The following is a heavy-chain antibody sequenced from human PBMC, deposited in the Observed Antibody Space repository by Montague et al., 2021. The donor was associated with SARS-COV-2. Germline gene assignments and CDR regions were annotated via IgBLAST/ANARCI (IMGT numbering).Heavy chain of an antibody. J-gene: IGHJ3*02. CDR1: GGSISSGGYY. V-gene: IGHV4-31*03. CDR3: ARDSGYYDSSGYSYDAFDI. CDR2: IYHTGST. D-gene: IGHD3-22*01. Sequence: TLSLTCTVSGGSISSGGYYWSWIRQHSGKGLEWIGYIYHTGSTHYNPSLKSRVTISKETSKNHFSLNLSSVTAADSAVYYCARDSGYYDSSGYSYDAFDIWGQGKKGTVSS.